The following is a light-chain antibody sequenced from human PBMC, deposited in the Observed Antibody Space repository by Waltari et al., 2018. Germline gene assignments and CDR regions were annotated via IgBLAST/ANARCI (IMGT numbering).Light chain of an antibody. Sequence: EIVFTQSPGTLSLSSGERATPPRRASPTISNNWLTLYQQKPGQAPRLVIYGASIRATTIPERFSSGGSGTDFTITISRVEPEDVAVYCCQQYDGSSVTFGGGTKVEIK. CDR2: GAS. J-gene: IGKJ4*01. CDR1: PTISNNW. V-gene: IGKV3-20*01. CDR3: QQYDGSSVT.